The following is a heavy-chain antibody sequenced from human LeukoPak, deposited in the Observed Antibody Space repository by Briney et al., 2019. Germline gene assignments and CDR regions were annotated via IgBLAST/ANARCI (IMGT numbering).Heavy chain of an antibody. Sequence: ASVKVSCKASGYTFTSYAMSWVRQAPGQGLEWMGIINPSGGSTNFAQKFQGRVTMTTDTSTITVYMELSSLRSEDTAVYYCARWTTTYLDYWGQGTLVTVSS. J-gene: IGHJ4*02. CDR1: GYTFTSYA. CDR2: INPSGGST. D-gene: IGHD4-11*01. V-gene: IGHV1-46*01. CDR3: ARWTTTYLDY.